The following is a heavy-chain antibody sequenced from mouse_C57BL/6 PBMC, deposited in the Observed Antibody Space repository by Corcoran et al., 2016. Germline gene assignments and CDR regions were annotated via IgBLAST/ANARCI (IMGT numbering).Heavy chain of an antibody. D-gene: IGHD1-1*01. V-gene: IGHV1-62-2*01. J-gene: IGHJ2*01. CDR2: FYPGSGSI. CDR1: GYTFTEYT. CDR3: ARHEENYGSSYRTYFDY. Sequence: QVQLQQSGAELVKPGASVKLSCTASGYTFTEYTIHGVKQRSGQGLEWIGWFYPGSGSIKYNEKFKDKATLTADKSSSTVYMELSRLTSEDSAVYFCARHEENYGSSYRTYFDYWGQGTTLTVSS.